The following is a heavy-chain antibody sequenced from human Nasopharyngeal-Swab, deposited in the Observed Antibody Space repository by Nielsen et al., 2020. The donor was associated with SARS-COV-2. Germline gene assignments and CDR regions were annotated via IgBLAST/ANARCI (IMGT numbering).Heavy chain of an antibody. CDR2: ITGSGGTT. V-gene: IGHV3-23*01. D-gene: IGHD2-21*01. CDR1: GFIFSTYI. Sequence: GGSLRLSCAASGFIFSTYIMSWVRQAPGKGLEWVSAITGSGGTTTYAESVKGRFTISRDNSKNTLYLQMNSLRAEDTAIYYCAKHKVSCGGDCYTIPGYWGQGTLVTVSS. CDR3: AKHKVSCGGDCYTIPGY. J-gene: IGHJ4*02.